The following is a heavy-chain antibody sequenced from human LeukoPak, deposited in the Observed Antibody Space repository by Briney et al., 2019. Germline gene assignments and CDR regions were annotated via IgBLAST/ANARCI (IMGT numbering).Heavy chain of an antibody. CDR1: GYTFSDYS. CDR3: ARVTTVTRSPWSWGPKKIGQEVNWFDP. CDR2: ISPYNAYT. Sequence: ASVKVSCKASGYTFSDYSITWVRQAPGQGLEWMGWISPYNAYTNYAQTFQGRVTMTTDRSTRTAYMELRNLRSDDTAVYYCARVTTVTRSPWSWGPKKIGQEVNWFDPWGQGTLITVS. J-gene: IGHJ5*02. V-gene: IGHV1-18*01. D-gene: IGHD4-17*01.